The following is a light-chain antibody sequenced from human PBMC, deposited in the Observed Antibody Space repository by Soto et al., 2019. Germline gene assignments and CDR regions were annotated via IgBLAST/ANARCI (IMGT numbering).Light chain of an antibody. CDR1: SSDVGAYNC. CDR2: DVS. CDR3: CSYAGSYTHVV. J-gene: IGLJ2*01. V-gene: IGLV2-11*01. Sequence: QSALTQPRSVSGSPGQSVTISCTGTSSDVGAYNCVSWYQQHPGKAPKLMIYDVSKRPSGVPDRFSGSKSGNTASLTISGLQAEDEADYYCCSYAGSYTHVVFGGGTNSPS.